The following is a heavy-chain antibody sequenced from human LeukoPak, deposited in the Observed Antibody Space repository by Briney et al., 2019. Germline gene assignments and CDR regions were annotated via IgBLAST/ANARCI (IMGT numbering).Heavy chain of an antibody. D-gene: IGHD2-2*02. CDR1: GGSFSGYY. CDR2: INHSGST. V-gene: IGHV4-34*01. CDR3: ARGSAIVVAPAAIPSFDY. J-gene: IGHJ4*02. Sequence: SETLSLTCAVYGGSFSGYYWSWIRQPPGKGLEWIGEINHSGSTNYNPSLKSRVTISVDTSKNQFSLKLSSVTAADTAVYYCARGSAIVVAPAAIPSFDYWGQGTLVTVSS.